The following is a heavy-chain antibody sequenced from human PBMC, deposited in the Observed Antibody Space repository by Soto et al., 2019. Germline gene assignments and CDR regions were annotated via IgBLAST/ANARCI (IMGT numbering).Heavy chain of an antibody. Sequence: QVQLVESGGGVVQPGRSLRLSCTTSGFTFSSYAMQWVRQAPGKGLEWVAVVSSDGNTKFYVDSVKGRFTISRDHSKNTVYMQMNSLRVEDTAIYYCAKDGAAAGTFDYWGQGTLVTVSS. CDR3: AKDGAAAGTFDY. D-gene: IGHD6-13*01. V-gene: IGHV3-30*18. CDR2: VSSDGNTK. J-gene: IGHJ4*02. CDR1: GFTFSSYA.